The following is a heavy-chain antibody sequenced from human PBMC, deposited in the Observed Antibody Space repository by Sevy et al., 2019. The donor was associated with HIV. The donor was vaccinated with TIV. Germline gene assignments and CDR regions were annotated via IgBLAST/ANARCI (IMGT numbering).Heavy chain of an antibody. V-gene: IGHV3-30*04. D-gene: IGHD3-3*01. J-gene: IGHJ5*02. CDR1: GFTFSSYA. CDR2: ISYDGSNK. Sequence: GGSLRLSCAASGFTFSSYAMQWVRQAPGKGLEWVAVISYDGSNKYYADSVKGRFTISRDNSKNTLYLQMNSLRAEDTAVYYCARDPAYYDFWSAPGWFDPWGQGTLVTVSS. CDR3: ARDPAYYDFWSAPGWFDP.